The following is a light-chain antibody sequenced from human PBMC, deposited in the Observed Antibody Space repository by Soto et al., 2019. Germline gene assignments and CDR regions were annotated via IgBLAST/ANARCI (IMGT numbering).Light chain of an antibody. J-gene: IGKJ5*01. V-gene: IGKV1-39*01. CDR3: QHFGSSPPVT. Sequence: DIEMTQSPSSLSASIGDRVTITCRASQNIRNYLNWYQQKSGKAPKLLIYGASSLRSGVPSRFGGTGSGTDFTLTISGLEPEDFAVYFCQHFGSSPPVTFGQGTRLDVK. CDR1: QNIRNY. CDR2: GAS.